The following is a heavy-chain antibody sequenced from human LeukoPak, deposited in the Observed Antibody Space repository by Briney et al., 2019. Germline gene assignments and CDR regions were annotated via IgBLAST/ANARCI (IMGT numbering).Heavy chain of an antibody. J-gene: IGHJ6*04. Sequence: PGGSLRLSCAASGFTFSSYSMNWVRQAPGKGLEWVSSISSSSSYIYYADSVKGRFTISRDNGKNSLYLQMNNLRAEDTAVYYCAREPRHYGSGIPEGMDVWGKGTTVTVSS. CDR1: GFTFSSYS. V-gene: IGHV3-21*01. CDR2: ISSSSSYI. CDR3: AREPRHYGSGIPEGMDV. D-gene: IGHD3-10*01.